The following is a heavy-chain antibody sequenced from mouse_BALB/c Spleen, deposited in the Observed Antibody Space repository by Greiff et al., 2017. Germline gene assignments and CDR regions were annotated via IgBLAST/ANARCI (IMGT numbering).Heavy chain of an antibody. Sequence: EGKLVESGGGLVQPGGSMKLSCVASGFTFSNYWMNWVRQSPEKGLEWVAEIRLKSNNYATHYAESVKGRFTISRDDSKSSVYLQMNNLRAEDTGIYYCTRGGSGFSWFAYWGQGTLVTVSA. J-gene: IGHJ3*01. CDR2: IRLKSNNYAT. CDR3: TRGGSGFSWFAY. CDR1: GFTFSNYW. V-gene: IGHV6-6*02. D-gene: IGHD3-1*01.